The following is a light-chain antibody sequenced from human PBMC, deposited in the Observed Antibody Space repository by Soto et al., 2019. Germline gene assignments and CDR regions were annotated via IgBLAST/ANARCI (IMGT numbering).Light chain of an antibody. J-gene: IGLJ1*01. Sequence: QSVLTQPPSASGTPGQRVTISCSGSSSNIGSNTVNWYQQLPGTAPKLLIYSNNQRPSGVPYRFSGSKSGTSASLAISGLQSEDEADCYCAAWDDSLNGYVFGSGTKVTVL. CDR2: SNN. V-gene: IGLV1-44*01. CDR3: AAWDDSLNGYV. CDR1: SSNIGSNT.